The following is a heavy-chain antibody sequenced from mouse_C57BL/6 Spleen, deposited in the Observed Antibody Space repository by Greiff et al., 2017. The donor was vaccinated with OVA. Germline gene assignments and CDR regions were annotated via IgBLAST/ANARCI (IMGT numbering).Heavy chain of an antibody. Sequence: QVQLKESGPGLVGPSQSLSITCPVSGFSLITYALSWVCPPPGKGLEWLGVIWTGGGTNYNSALKSRLSISKDNSKSQVFLKMNSLQTDDTARYYCARNDGDYWGQGTTLTVSS. CDR1: GFSLITYA. V-gene: IGHV2-9-1*01. CDR2: IWTGGGT. J-gene: IGHJ2*01. CDR3: ARNDGDY. D-gene: IGHD2-3*01.